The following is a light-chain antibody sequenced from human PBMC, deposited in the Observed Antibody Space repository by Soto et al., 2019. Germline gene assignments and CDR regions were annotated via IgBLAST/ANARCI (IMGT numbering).Light chain of an antibody. Sequence: EIVLAQSPATLSLSAGGRATLSCRASQSISDTLAWYQQKPGQAPRLLIHGASTRATGFPARFSGSGSGTDFTLTISSLQSEDFAVYYCQQYNNWPWTFGQGTKVDIK. CDR1: QSISDT. CDR2: GAS. CDR3: QQYNNWPWT. V-gene: IGKV3-15*01. J-gene: IGKJ1*01.